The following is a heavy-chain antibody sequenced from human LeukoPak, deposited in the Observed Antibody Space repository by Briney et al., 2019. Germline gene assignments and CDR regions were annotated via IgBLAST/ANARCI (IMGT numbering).Heavy chain of an antibody. CDR3: TRDYYYRMDV. CDR1: GFTFSDNW. V-gene: IGHV3-74*01. J-gene: IGHJ6*04. CDR2: IEGDGTGT. Sequence: PGGSLRLSCAASGFTFSDNWMLWVRQAPGKGLVWVSSIEGDGTGTVYADSVKGRFTISRDNAKNTLYLQMNSLRAEDTAVCYCTRDYYYRMDVWGKGTTVTVSS.